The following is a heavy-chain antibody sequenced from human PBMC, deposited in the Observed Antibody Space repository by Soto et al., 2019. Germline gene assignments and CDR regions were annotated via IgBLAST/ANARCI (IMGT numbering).Heavy chain of an antibody. CDR1: GYTFTSYG. V-gene: IGHV1-18*04. Sequence: ASVKATCKASGYTFTSYGITWVRQAPGQGLEGMGWISAYNGNTNYAQKLQGGVPMSKDTSTSTAYMELRSLRSEDTAVYYCAKSGVYYYDRSGYYSGNWFDPWGQGNVVTVSS. CDR2: ISAYNGNT. CDR3: AKSGVYYYDRSGYYSGNWFDP. D-gene: IGHD3-22*01. J-gene: IGHJ5*02.